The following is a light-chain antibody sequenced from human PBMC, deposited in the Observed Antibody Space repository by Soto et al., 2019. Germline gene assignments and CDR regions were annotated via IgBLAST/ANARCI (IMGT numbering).Light chain of an antibody. J-gene: IGLJ3*02. Sequence: ALTQPASVSWSAGQSITISCSGTMRDVGAYNLVSWYQQHPGTAPKLIIYEVRNRPSGISSRFSGSRSGNTASLTISGLQSEDEGDYYYSAYTARSTLVFGGGTKVTVL. CDR3: SAYTARSTLV. CDR2: EVR. CDR1: MRDVGAYNL. V-gene: IGLV2-14*01.